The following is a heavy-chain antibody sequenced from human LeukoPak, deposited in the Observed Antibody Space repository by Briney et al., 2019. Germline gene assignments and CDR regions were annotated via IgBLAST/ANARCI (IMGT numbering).Heavy chain of an antibody. V-gene: IGHV4-34*01. J-gene: IGHJ3*02. Sequence: SETLSLTCAVYGGSFSGYYWSWIRQPPGKGLEWIGEINHSGSTNYNPSLKSRVTISVDTSKNQFSLKLSSVTAADTAVYYCARGDDYDILTGYIDAFDIWGQGTMVTVSS. D-gene: IGHD3-9*01. CDR2: INHSGST. CDR3: ARGDDYDILTGYIDAFDI. CDR1: GGSFSGYY.